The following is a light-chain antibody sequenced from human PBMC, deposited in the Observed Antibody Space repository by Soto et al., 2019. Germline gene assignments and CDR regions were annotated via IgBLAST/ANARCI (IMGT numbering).Light chain of an antibody. J-gene: IGKJ1*01. V-gene: IGKV3-20*01. CDR3: QQYGSSPWT. CDR1: QSVSSSY. Sequence: SPATFSFTQGKRATLPAGPSQSVSSSYLAWYQQKPGQAPRLLIYGASSRATGIPDRFSGSGSGTDFTLTISRLEPEDFAVYYCQQYGSSPWTFGEGTKVDI. CDR2: GAS.